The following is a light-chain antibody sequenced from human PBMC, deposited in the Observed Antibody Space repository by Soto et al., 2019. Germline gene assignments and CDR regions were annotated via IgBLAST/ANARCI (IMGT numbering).Light chain of an antibody. Sequence: DIPLTQSPSFLSASVGDTVTITCRASQDISHSLAWYQQKPGKAPKVLIYGASTLQSGVPSRFSGSGSGTEFTLTINSLQPEDFATYYCQQLTSYPLTFGGGAKVELK. V-gene: IGKV1-9*01. CDR1: QDISHS. J-gene: IGKJ4*01. CDR2: GAS. CDR3: QQLTSYPLT.